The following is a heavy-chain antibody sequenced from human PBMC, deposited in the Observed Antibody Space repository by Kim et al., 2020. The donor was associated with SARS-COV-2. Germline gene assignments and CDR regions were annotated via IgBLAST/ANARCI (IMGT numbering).Heavy chain of an antibody. Sequence: GGSLRLSCAASGFSFRTYWMSWVRQAPGKGLEWVANINQDGSLIYYVDSVKGRFTISRDNAKNSLYLQMNSLRAEDTAVYYCSRSEDSWCQGTLVAVSS. V-gene: IGHV3-7*01. CDR2: INQDGSLI. CDR3: SRSEDS. J-gene: IGHJ4*02. CDR1: GFSFRTYW.